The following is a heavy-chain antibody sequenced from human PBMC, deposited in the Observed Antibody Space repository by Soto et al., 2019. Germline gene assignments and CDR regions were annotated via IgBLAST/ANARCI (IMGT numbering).Heavy chain of an antibody. CDR3: ARQHYYDSSGYYTWN. CDR2: INYSGST. V-gene: IGHV4-30-4*01. CDR1: SGSISSSDYY. D-gene: IGHD3-22*01. Sequence: SETLSLTCSVSSGSISSSDYYWSLIRQPPGKGLEWIGYINYSGSTYYKPSLKSRVSISTDTSKNQFSLRLSSVTAADTAVYYCARQHYYDSSGYYTWNWGQGTLVTVSS. J-gene: IGHJ4*02.